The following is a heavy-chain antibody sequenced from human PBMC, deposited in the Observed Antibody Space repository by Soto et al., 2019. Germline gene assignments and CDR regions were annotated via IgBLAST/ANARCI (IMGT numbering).Heavy chain of an antibody. CDR2: INPNSGDT. Sequence: QVQLGQSGAEVKKPGASVKVSCKASGYTFTGCYMHWVRQAPGQGLEWMGWINPNSGDTKYAQKFQGRVTMTRDTSTRTAYMEVSRLTSDDTAVYYCARSLSTIGGRPDSWGQGTLVTVSS. CDR1: GYTFTGCY. V-gene: IGHV1-2*02. D-gene: IGHD6-6*01. CDR3: ARSLSTIGGRPDS. J-gene: IGHJ4*02.